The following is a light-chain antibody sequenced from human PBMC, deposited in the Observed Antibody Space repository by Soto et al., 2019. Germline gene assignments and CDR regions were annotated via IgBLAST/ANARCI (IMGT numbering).Light chain of an antibody. CDR2: GAS. CDR3: QQYGGSSWT. CDR1: QSVSSSY. J-gene: IGKJ1*01. Sequence: EMVLTQSPGTLSLSPGERATLSCRASQSVSSSYLAWYHQKPGQAPRLLIFGASSRATGIPDRFSGSGSGTDFTLTISRLEPEDFAVYYCQQYGGSSWTFGQGTKVDNK. V-gene: IGKV3-20*01.